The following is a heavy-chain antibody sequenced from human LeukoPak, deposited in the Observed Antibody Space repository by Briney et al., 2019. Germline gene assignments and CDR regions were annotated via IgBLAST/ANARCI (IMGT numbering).Heavy chain of an antibody. CDR2: ISSSGSTI. Sequence: GGSLRLSCAASGFTFSDYYMSWIRQAPGKGLEWVSYISSSGSTIYYADSVKGRFTISRDNAKNSLYLQMNSLRAEDTAVYYCGVHSSYGSDNWFDPWGQGTLVTVSS. CDR1: GFTFSDYY. V-gene: IGHV3-11*01. CDR3: GVHSSYGSDNWFDP. D-gene: IGHD3-10*01. J-gene: IGHJ5*02.